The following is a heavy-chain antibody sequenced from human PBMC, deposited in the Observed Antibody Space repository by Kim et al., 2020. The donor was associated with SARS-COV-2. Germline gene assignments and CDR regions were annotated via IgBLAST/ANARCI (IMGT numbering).Heavy chain of an antibody. D-gene: IGHD5-12*01. Sequence: GGSLRLSCAASGFTFSSYWMSWVRQAPGKGLEWVANIKQDGSEKYYVDSVKGRFTISRDNAKNSLYLQMNSLRAEDTAVYYCARDKIREWLRRIDYWGQGTLVTVSS. CDR1: GFTFSSYW. CDR2: IKQDGSEK. V-gene: IGHV3-7*03. J-gene: IGHJ4*02. CDR3: ARDKIREWLRRIDY.